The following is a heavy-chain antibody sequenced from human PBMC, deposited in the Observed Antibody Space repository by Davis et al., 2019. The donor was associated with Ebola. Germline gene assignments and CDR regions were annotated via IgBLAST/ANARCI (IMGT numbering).Heavy chain of an antibody. D-gene: IGHD4-17*01. Sequence: GESLKISCAASGFTVSSNYMSWVRQAPGKGLEWVSVIYSGGSTYYADSVKGRFTISRDNSKNTLYLQMNSLRAEDTAVYYCARVRWLNYYFDYWGQGTLVTVSS. CDR1: GFTVSSNY. CDR2: IYSGGST. J-gene: IGHJ4*02. CDR3: ARVRWLNYYFDY. V-gene: IGHV3-53*01.